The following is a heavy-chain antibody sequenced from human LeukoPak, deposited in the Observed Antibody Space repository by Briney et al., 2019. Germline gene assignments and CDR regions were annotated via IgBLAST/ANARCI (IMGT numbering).Heavy chain of an antibody. J-gene: IGHJ5*02. CDR2: IDPSDSYT. D-gene: IGHD1-1*01. V-gene: IGHV5-10-1*01. CDR1: GYSFTSNW. Sequence: GESLKISCKGSGYSFTSNWISWVRQMPGKRLEWMGRIDPSDSYTNYSPSFQGHVTISADKSTSTAYLQWSSLKASDTAMYYCARQPEGTWFDPWGQGTLVTVSS. CDR3: ARQPEGTWFDP.